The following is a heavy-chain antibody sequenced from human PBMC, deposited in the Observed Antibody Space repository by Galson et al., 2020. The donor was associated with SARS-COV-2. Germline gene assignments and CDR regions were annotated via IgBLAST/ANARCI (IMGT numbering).Heavy chain of an antibody. J-gene: IGHJ4*02. CDR2: ISGSGGST. CDR3: AAPDIYDSSGYYLRIHDY. Sequence: GESLKISCAASGFTFSSYAMSWVRQAPGKGLEWVSAISGSGGSTYYADSVKGRFTISRDNSKNTLYLQMNSLRAEDTAVYYCAAPDIYDSSGYYLRIHDYWGQGTLVTVSS. V-gene: IGHV3-23*01. CDR1: GFTFSSYA. D-gene: IGHD3-22*01.